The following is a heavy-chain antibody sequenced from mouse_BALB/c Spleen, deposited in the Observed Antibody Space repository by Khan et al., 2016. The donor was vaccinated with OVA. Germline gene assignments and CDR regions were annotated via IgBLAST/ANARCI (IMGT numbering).Heavy chain of an antibody. CDR2: INPSNGYT. V-gene: IGHV1-4*01. CDR1: GYTFTSYT. CDR3: VRDGAYHRNDGWFAY. J-gene: IGHJ3*01. D-gene: IGHD2-14*01. Sequence: VQLQQSGAELARPGASVKMSCKASGYTFTSYTIHWIKLRPGQGLEWIGYINPSNGYTNYNQKFRDKATLTADKSSTTASMQLRSLTSADSAVYNCVRDGAYHRNDGWFAYWGQGTLVTISA.